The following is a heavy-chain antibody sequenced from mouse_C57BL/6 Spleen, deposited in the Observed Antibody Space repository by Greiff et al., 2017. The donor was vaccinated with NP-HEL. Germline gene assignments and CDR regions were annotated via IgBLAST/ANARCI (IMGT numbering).Heavy chain of an antibody. CDR3: AREGAY. V-gene: IGHV1-82*01. Sequence: QVQLQQSGPELVKPGASVKISCKASGYSFTDYNMNWVKQSNGKGLEWIGRIYPGDGDTNYNGKFKGKATLTADKSSSTAYMQLSSLTSEDSAVYFCAREGAYWGQGTLVTVSA. J-gene: IGHJ3*01. CDR1: GYSFTDYN. CDR2: IYPGDGDT.